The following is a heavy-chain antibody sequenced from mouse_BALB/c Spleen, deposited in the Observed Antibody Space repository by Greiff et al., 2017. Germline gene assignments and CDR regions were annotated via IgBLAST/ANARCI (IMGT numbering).Heavy chain of an antibody. Sequence: QVTLKVSGPGILKPSQTLSLTCSFSGFSLSTSGMGVGWIRQPSGKGLEWLAHSWWDDDKYYNPSLKSQLTISKDTSRNQVFLKITSVDTADTATYYCARRGLITTAKGALYAMDYWGQGTSVTVSS. CDR3: ARRGLITTAKGALYAMDY. J-gene: IGHJ4*01. D-gene: IGHD1-2*01. V-gene: IGHV8-8*01. CDR2: SWWDDDK. CDR1: GFSLSTSGMG.